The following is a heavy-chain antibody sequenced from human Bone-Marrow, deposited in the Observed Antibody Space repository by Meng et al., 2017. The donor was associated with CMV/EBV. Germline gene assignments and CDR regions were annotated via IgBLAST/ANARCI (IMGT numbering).Heavy chain of an antibody. Sequence: GVLKISCAASGFTFSSYSMNWVRQAPGKGLEWVSSISSSSSYIYYADSVKGRFTISRDNAKNSLYLQMNSLRAEDTAVYYCARDRRPRDGYILYYFDYWGQGTLVTVSS. CDR3: ARDRRPRDGYILYYFDY. V-gene: IGHV3-21*01. D-gene: IGHD5-24*01. CDR2: ISSSSSYI. J-gene: IGHJ4*02. CDR1: GFTFSSYS.